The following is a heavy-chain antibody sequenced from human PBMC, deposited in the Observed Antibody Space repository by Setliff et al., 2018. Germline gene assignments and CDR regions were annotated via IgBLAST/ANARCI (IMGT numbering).Heavy chain of an antibody. CDR3: TSSIVVVPATRPHMDV. D-gene: IGHD2-2*01. V-gene: IGHV3-7*01. J-gene: IGHJ6*03. CDR2: IKQDGSEE. Sequence: LRLSCGVSGLTFRSFWMSWVRQAPGKGLELVANIKQDGSEEYYVDSMKGRFTISRDNAKNSLFLDMKSLTVDDTAVYYCTSSIVVVPATRPHMDVWGKGITVTVSS. CDR1: GLTFRSFW.